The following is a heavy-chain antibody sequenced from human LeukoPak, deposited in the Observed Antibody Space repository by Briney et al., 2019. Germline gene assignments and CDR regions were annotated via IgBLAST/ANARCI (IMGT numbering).Heavy chain of an antibody. J-gene: IGHJ4*02. Sequence: GGSLRLSCAASGFTFSSYGMHWVRQAPGKGLEWVAFIRYDGSNKYYADSVKGRFTISRDNSKNTLYLQMNSLRAEDTAVYYCAKDRKYSSSSGYFDYWGQGTLVTVSS. CDR1: GFTFSSYG. D-gene: IGHD6-6*01. CDR3: AKDRKYSSSSGYFDY. CDR2: IRYDGSNK. V-gene: IGHV3-30*02.